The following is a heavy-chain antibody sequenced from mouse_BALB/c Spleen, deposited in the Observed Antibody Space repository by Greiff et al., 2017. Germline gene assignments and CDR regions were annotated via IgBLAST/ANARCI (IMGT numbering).Heavy chain of an antibody. Sequence: EVQRVESGGGLVQPGGSLRLSCATSGFTFTDYYMSWVRQPPGKALEWLGFIRNKANGYTTEYSASVKGRFTISRDNSQSILYLQMNTLRAEDSATYYCARGTYYYAMDYWGQGTSVTVSS. CDR2: IRNKANGYTT. CDR3: ARGTYYYAMDY. V-gene: IGHV7-3*02. CDR1: GFTFTDYY. D-gene: IGHD5-1*01. J-gene: IGHJ4*01.